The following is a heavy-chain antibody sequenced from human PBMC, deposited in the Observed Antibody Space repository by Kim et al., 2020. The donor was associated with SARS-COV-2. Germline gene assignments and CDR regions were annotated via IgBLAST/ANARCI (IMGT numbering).Heavy chain of an antibody. Sequence: KCDGGTTDYTAPVKGRFTIARDDSLNMLYLQMNSLKTEDTAVYYCTTDRFVWGQGTTVTVSS. J-gene: IGHJ6*02. CDR3: TTDRFV. CDR2: KCDGGTT. V-gene: IGHV3-15*01.